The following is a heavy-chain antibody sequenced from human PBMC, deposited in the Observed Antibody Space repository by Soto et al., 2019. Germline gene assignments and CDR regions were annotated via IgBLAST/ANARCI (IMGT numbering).Heavy chain of an antibody. Sequence: PSETLSLTCTVSGGSISSGDYYWSWIRQPAGKGLEWIGYIYYSASTYYNPSLKSRVTISVDTSKNQFSLKLSSVTAADTAVYYCARDSPEYYFDYWGQGTLVTVSS. J-gene: IGHJ4*02. CDR2: IYYSAST. CDR1: GGSISSGDYY. CDR3: ARDSPEYYFDY. V-gene: IGHV4-30-4*01. D-gene: IGHD3-10*01.